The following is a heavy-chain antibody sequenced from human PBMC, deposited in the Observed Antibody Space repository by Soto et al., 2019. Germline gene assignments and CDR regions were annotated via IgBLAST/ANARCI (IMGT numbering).Heavy chain of an antibody. CDR3: ARHLTSTTPIDY. J-gene: IGHJ4*02. CDR1: GGSISSYY. V-gene: IGHV4-59*08. D-gene: IGHD1-26*01. Sequence: SETLSLTCTVSGGSISSYYWSWIRQPPGKGLEWIGYIYYSGSPNSNPSLKSRFTISVDTSKNQFSLKLSSGTAADTAVYYCARHLTSTTPIDYWGQGTLVTVSS. CDR2: IYYSGSP.